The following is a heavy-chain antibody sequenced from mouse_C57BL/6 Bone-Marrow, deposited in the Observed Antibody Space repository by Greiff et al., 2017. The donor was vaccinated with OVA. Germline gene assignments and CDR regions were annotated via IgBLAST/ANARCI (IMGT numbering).Heavy chain of an antibody. J-gene: IGHJ1*03. CDR3: ARGDYERGYFDV. D-gene: IGHD1-1*01. Sequence: VQLQQSGPELVKPGASVKIPCKASGYTFTDYNMDWVKQSHGKSLEWIGDINPNNGGTIYNQKFKGKATLTVDKSSSTAYMELRSLTSEDTAVYYCARGDYERGYFDVWGTGTTVTVSS. CDR1: GYTFTDYN. CDR2: INPNNGGT. V-gene: IGHV1-18*01.